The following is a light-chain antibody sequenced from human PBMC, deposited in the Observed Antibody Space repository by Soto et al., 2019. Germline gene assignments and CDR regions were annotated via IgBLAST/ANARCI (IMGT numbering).Light chain of an antibody. CDR2: DVT. CDR1: SSDVGGYDH. CDR3: SSYTNKDTLL. V-gene: IGLV2-14*03. Sequence: SVLTQPASVSGSPGQSITLSCTGTSSDVGGYDHVSWYQQHPGKAPKLIIYDVTVRPSGISRRFSGSKSDNTASLAVSGLQPEDEADYYCSSYTNKDTLLFGGGTKLTVL. J-gene: IGLJ3*02.